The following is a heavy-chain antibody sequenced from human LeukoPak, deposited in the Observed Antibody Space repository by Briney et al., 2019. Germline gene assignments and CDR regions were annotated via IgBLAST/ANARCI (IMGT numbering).Heavy chain of an antibody. J-gene: IGHJ4*02. CDR3: GRDNDRKDDY. D-gene: IGHD2-8*01. Sequence: GGSLRLSCEASGFPFSSNSMSWVRQARGKGLEWVSSITSSSRYIYYADSVKGRFTISRDNSKNTLYLQMNSLRAEDTAVYYCGRDNDRKDDYWGQGTLVTVSS. V-gene: IGHV3-21*01. CDR2: ITSSSRYI. CDR1: GFPFSSNS.